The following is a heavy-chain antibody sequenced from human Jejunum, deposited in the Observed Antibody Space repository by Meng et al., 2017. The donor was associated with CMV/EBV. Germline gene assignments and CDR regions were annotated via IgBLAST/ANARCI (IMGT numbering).Heavy chain of an antibody. J-gene: IGHJ6*02. CDR1: GFTFTSYS. D-gene: IGHD3-3*01. Sequence: AAFGFTFTSYSMNWVRQAPGKGLEWVSSISSSSSYIYYADSVKGRFTISRDNAKNSLYLQMNSLRAEDTAVYYCARAGGIYDSPDVWGQGTTVTVSS. CDR3: ARAGGIYDSPDV. V-gene: IGHV3-21*01. CDR2: ISSSSSYI.